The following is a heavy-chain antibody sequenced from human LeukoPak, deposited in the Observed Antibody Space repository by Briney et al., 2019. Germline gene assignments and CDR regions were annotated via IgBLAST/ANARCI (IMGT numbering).Heavy chain of an antibody. Sequence: SVKVSCKASGGTFSTYAINWVRQAPGQGLEWMGRIIPIIGTTNYSQKFQGRATITADKSTSTAYMELSSLKSEDTAVYYCARRSLDGFDIWGQGTMVTVSS. CDR2: IIPIIGTT. CDR1: GGTFSTYA. J-gene: IGHJ3*02. V-gene: IGHV1-69*04. CDR3: ARRSLDGFDI.